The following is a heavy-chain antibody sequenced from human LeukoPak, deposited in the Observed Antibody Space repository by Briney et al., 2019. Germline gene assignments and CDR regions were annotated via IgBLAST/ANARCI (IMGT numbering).Heavy chain of an antibody. CDR1: GYTFTSYG. CDR3: ARKGGYSRYWFAR. J-gene: IGHJ5*02. CDR2: INTYTGNT. Sequence: GASVKLTCKASGYTFTSYGINWVRQAPGQGLEWMGWINTYTGNTNYAQKLQGRLTMTTDTSTSTAYMELRSLRSDDTAVYYCARKGGYSRYWFARCGQATLVTVSS. V-gene: IGHV1-18*01. D-gene: IGHD2-15*01.